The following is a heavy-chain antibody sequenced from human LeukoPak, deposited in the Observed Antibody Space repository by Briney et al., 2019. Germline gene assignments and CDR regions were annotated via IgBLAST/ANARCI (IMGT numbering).Heavy chain of an antibody. V-gene: IGHV3-23*01. CDR2: ISDPHSGSET. CDR1: GFAFSSYT. D-gene: IGHD5-24*01. J-gene: IGHJ4*02. Sequence: GGSLRLSCATSGFAFSSYTMNWVRQALGQGLEWVSTISDPHSGSETHYADSVKGRFTISRDDSQNTLYLQMNSLRAEDTAVYYCAKGAGYKLAYYFDYWGQGTLVTVSS. CDR3: AKGAGYKLAYYFDY.